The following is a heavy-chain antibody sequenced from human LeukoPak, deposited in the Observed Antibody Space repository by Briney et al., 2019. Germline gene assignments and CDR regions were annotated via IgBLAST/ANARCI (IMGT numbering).Heavy chain of an antibody. V-gene: IGHV3-21*01. CDR2: ISSSSSYI. Sequence: GGSLRLSCAASGFTFSGSAMHWVRQAPGKGLEWVSSISSSSSYIYYADSVKGRFTISRDNAKNSLYLQMNSLRAEDTAVYYCARVFAGTSIDYWGQGTLVTVSS. D-gene: IGHD2-2*01. J-gene: IGHJ4*02. CDR1: GFTFSGSA. CDR3: ARVFAGTSIDY.